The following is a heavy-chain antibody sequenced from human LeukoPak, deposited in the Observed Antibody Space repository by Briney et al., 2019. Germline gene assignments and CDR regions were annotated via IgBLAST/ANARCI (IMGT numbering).Heavy chain of an antibody. D-gene: IGHD3-16*01. CDR2: IRNDGSII. CDR1: GLTFSSYG. J-gene: IGHJ4*02. V-gene: IGHV3-30*02. CDR3: AKDTPLCYFDY. Sequence: PGGSLRLSCAASGLTFSSYGMHWIRQAPGKGLEWVAFIRNDGSIIYNADSVKGRFTISRDNSKNTLYLQMNSLRAEDTAVYYCAKDTPLCYFDYWGQGTLVTVSS.